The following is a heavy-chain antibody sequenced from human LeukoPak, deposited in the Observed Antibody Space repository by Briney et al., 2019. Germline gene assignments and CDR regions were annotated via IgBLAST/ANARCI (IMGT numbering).Heavy chain of an antibody. CDR1: GGSISSSSYY. D-gene: IGHD3-3*01. J-gene: IGHJ6*02. V-gene: IGHV4-39*01. Sequence: SSETLSLTCTVSGGSISSSSYYWGWIRQPPGKGLEWIGSICYSGSTYYNPSLKSRVTISVDTSKNQFSLKLSSVTAADTAVYYCARSFLEWLSLNVWGQGTTVTVSS. CDR3: ARSFLEWLSLNV. CDR2: ICYSGST.